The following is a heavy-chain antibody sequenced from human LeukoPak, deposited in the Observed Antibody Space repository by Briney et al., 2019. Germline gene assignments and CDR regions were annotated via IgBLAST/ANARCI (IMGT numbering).Heavy chain of an antibody. D-gene: IGHD6-13*01. V-gene: IGHV3-7*01. J-gene: IGHJ4*02. CDR1: GFTFSTYW. CDR3: ARDPTYSNSEK. Sequence: GALRLSCAASGFTFSTYWMTWVRQAPGKGLEWVANIKQDGSEKYYVDSVKGRFTISRDNAKNSLYLQMNSLRAEDTAVYYCARDPTYSNSEKWGQGTLATVSS. CDR2: IKQDGSEK.